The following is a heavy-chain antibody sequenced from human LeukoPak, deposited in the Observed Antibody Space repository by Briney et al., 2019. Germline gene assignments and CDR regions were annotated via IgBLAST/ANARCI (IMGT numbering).Heavy chain of an antibody. CDR3: ARRGIWFGELQHDY. Sequence: SETLSLTCAVYGGSFSGYYWSWIRQPPGKGLEWIGEINHSGSTNYNPSLKSRVTISVDTSKNQFSLKLSSVTAADTAVYYCARRGIWFGELQHDYWGQGTLVTVSS. CDR2: INHSGST. CDR1: GGSFSGYY. V-gene: IGHV4-34*01. D-gene: IGHD3-10*01. J-gene: IGHJ4*02.